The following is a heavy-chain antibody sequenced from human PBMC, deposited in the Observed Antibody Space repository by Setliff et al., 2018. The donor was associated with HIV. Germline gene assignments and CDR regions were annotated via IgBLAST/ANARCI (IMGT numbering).Heavy chain of an antibody. CDR1: GFTFSSYS. Sequence: PGGSLRLSCAASGFTFSSYSMNWVRQAPGKGLEWVSSISSSSSYIYYADSVKGRFTISRDNAKNSLYLQMNSLRAEDTAVYYCARGTVGATFLHNDYWGQGTLVTAPQ. CDR3: ARGTVGATFLHNDY. J-gene: IGHJ4*02. CDR2: ISSSSSYI. V-gene: IGHV3-21*01. D-gene: IGHD1-26*01.